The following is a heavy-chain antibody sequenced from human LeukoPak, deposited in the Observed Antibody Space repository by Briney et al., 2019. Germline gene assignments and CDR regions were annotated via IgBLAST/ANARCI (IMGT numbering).Heavy chain of an antibody. CDR1: GGSISSYY. CDR2: IYYSGST. V-gene: IGHV4-59*01. Sequence: PSETLSLTCTVSGGSISSYYWSWIRQPPGKGLEWIGYIYYSGSTNYNPSLKSRVTISVDTSKNQFSLKLSSVTAADTAVYYCARGGGFFCSSTSCYRDTGLDYWGQGTLVTVSS. J-gene: IGHJ4*02. D-gene: IGHD2-2*01. CDR3: ARGGGFFCSSTSCYRDTGLDY.